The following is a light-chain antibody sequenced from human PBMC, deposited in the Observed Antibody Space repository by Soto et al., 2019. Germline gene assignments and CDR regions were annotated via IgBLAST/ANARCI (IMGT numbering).Light chain of an antibody. CDR1: QSLLYTDGNTY. Sequence: DVVMTQSPLSLPVTLGQPASISCRSSQSLLYTDGNTYLNWFQQRPGHSPRRLIYKVSNRDSGAPDRYSGTGSGTEYSLKINTVEAEDLGVSYCMESTHGPYTLGQGNKLEVK. CDR2: KVS. V-gene: IGKV2-30*01. J-gene: IGKJ2*01. CDR3: MESTHGPYT.